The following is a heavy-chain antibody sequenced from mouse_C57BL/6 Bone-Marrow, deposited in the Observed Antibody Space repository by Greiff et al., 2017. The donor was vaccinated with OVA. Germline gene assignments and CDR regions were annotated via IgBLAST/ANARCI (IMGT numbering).Heavy chain of an antibody. D-gene: IGHD1-1*01. CDR2: IHPNSGST. CDR1: GSTFTSYW. CDR3: AKDYGSSYFAY. Sequence: VQLHQPGAGLVKPGASVTLSCKASGSTFTSYWMYWVKQRPGQGLEWIGMIHPNSGSTNYNEKFKSKATLTVDKSSSTAYMQLSSLTSEDSAVYYCAKDYGSSYFAYWGQGTLVTVSA. J-gene: IGHJ3*01. V-gene: IGHV1-64*01.